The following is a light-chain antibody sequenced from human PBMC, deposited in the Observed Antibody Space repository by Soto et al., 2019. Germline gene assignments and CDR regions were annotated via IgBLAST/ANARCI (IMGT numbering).Light chain of an antibody. J-gene: IGKJ5*01. V-gene: IGKV3-20*01. CDR2: GAS. Sequence: EIVLTQSPGTLSLSPGERATLSCRASQSVSSSYLAWYQQKPGQAPRLLIYGASSRATGIPDRFSGSGSGTDFTLTIRRLEPEDFAVYYCQQYGSSPRVTFGQGTRPEIK. CDR1: QSVSSSY. CDR3: QQYGSSPRVT.